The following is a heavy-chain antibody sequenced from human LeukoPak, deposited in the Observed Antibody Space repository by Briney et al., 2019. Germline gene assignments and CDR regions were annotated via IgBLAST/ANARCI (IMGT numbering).Heavy chain of an antibody. J-gene: IGHJ4*02. CDR2: ISWNSGSI. V-gene: IGHV3-9*01. CDR3: ARDLQQLGLLDY. Sequence: GGSLRLSCAASGFTFDDYAMHWVRQAPGKGLEWVSGISWNSGSIGYADSVKGRFTISRDNAKNSLYLQMNSLRAEDTAVYYCARDLQQLGLLDYWGQGTLVTVSS. CDR1: GFTFDDYA. D-gene: IGHD6-6*01.